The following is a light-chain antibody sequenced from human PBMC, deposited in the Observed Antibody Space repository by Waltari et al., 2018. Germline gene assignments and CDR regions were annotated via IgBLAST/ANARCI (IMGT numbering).Light chain of an antibody. CDR2: SNT. J-gene: IGLJ2*01. CDR1: NSHIGSTV. CDR3: ATWDDRLTGVV. Sequence: QSALTQPPSASGTPGQTVTIFCSGDNSHIGSTVVNWYQQVPGTAPKRLIYSNTYRPSGVPDRFSGSKSGTSASLAISGIQSDDEGDYYCATWDDRLTGVVFGGGTQVTVL. V-gene: IGLV1-44*01.